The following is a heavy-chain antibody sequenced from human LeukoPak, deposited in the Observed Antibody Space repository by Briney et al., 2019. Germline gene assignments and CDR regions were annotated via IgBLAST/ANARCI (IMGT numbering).Heavy chain of an antibody. V-gene: IGHV4-39*07. CDR3: ARGFYCGGDCYSAYAFDI. CDR2: FYYSGST. Sequence: SETLSLTCTVSVGSFSSSSSYWGWSRQPPGKGLEWIGGFYYSGSTYYNPSLKSRVTISVDTSKNQFSLKLSSVTAADTAVYYCARGFYCGGDCYSAYAFDIWGQGTMVTVSS. J-gene: IGHJ3*02. CDR1: VGSFSSSSSY. D-gene: IGHD2-21*02.